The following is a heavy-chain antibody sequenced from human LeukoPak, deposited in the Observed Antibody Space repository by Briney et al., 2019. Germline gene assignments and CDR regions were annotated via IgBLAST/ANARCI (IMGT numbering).Heavy chain of an antibody. J-gene: IGHJ4*02. CDR1: GGTFSSYA. D-gene: IGHD6-19*01. V-gene: IGHV3-53*01. CDR2: IYSGGVT. Sequence: ASVKVSCKASGGTFSSYAMSWVRQAPGKGLEWVSVIYSGGVTYYADSVKGRFTISRDNSKNTLYLQMNSLRAEDTAVYYCARGAVQFYFDYWGQGTLVTVSS. CDR3: ARGAVQFYFDY.